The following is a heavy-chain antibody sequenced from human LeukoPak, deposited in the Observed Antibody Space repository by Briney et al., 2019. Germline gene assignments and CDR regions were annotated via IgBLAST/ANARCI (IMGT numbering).Heavy chain of an antibody. CDR1: GFTFSSYW. V-gene: IGHV3-7*01. Sequence: PGGSLRLSCAASGFTFSSYWMSWVRQAPGKGLEWVANIKKDGSEKNYVDSVKGRFTISRDNAKNSLYLQMNSLRAEDTAVYYCARAPAGYSSGWFNYWGQGTLVTVSS. J-gene: IGHJ4*02. D-gene: IGHD6-19*01. CDR2: IKKDGSEK. CDR3: ARAPAGYSSGWFNY.